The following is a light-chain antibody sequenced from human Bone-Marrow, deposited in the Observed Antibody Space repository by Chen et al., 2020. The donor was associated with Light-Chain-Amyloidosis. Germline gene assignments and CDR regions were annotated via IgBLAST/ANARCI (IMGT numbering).Light chain of an antibody. CDR1: QSINKN. Sequence: EIVMTQSPVTLSGSPGERVTLSCRASQSINKNYLAWYQQKPGQPPRLLIYSISNRAAGIPDRFSGSGYGTEFTLTISSLQSEDSAIYYCQQHSQWPITFGQGTRLDIK. V-gene: IGKV3D-15*01. CDR3: QQHSQWPIT. J-gene: IGKJ5*01. CDR2: SIS.